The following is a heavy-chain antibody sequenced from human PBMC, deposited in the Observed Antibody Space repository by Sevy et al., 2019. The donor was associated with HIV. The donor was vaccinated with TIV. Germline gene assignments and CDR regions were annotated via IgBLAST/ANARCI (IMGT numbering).Heavy chain of an antibody. V-gene: IGHV3-20*04. Sequence: GESLKISCAASGFTFDNYGMTWVRQAPGKGLEWVSGINWNGGDTGYADSMKGRFTISRDNAKDSLYLQMNSLRAEDTALYYCARDWGNGLDYWGQGTLVTVSS. CDR1: GFTFDNYG. CDR2: INWNGGDT. D-gene: IGHD3-16*01. J-gene: IGHJ4*02. CDR3: ARDWGNGLDY.